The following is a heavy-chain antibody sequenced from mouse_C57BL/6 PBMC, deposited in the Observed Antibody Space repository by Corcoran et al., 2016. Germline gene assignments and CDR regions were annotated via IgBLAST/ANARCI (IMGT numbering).Heavy chain of an antibody. V-gene: IGHV1-20*01. D-gene: IGHD2-1*01. CDR3: ARYYGNYYAMDY. Sequence: EVQLQQSGPELVKPGDSVKISCKASGYSFTGYFMNWVMQSHGKSLEWIGRINPYNGDTFYNQKFKGKATLTVDKSSSTAHMELRSLTSEDSAVYYCARYYGNYYAMDYWGQGTSVTVSS. CDR2: INPYNGDT. CDR1: GYSFTGYF. J-gene: IGHJ4*01.